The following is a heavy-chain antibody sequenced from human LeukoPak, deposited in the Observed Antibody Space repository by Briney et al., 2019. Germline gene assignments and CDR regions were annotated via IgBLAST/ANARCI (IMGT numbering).Heavy chain of an antibody. Sequence: PGGSLRLSCAASGFTVSSNYMSWVRQAPGKGLEWVAFIRYDGSNKYYADSVKGRFTISRDNSKNTLYLQMNSLRAEDTAVYYCAKDLGWSGSYGYFQHWGQGTLVTVSS. CDR2: IRYDGSNK. V-gene: IGHV3-30*02. CDR3: AKDLGWSGSYGYFQH. CDR1: GFTVSSNY. J-gene: IGHJ1*01. D-gene: IGHD1-26*01.